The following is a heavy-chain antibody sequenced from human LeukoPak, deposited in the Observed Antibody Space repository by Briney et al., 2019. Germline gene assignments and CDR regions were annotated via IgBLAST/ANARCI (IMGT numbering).Heavy chain of an antibody. V-gene: IGHV3-23*01. J-gene: IGHJ4*02. Sequence: PGGSLRLSCAASGFTFSSYAMSWVRQAPGKGLEWVSAISGSGGSTYYADSVKGRFTISRGNSMNTLYLQMNSLRAEDTAVYYCAKASGWLPDYWGQGTLVTVSS. CDR1: GFTFSSYA. D-gene: IGHD3-9*01. CDR2: ISGSGGST. CDR3: AKASGWLPDY.